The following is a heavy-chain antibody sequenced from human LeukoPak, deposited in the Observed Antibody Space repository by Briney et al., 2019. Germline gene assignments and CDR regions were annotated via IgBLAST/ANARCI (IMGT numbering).Heavy chain of an antibody. CDR3: ARENFQY. Sequence: GGSLRLSCAASGFTFSSYWMNWVRQAPGKGLEWVANIKPDGSDESYVDSVKGRFSISRDNAKNSLYLQMNSLRAEDTAVYYCARENFQYWAQGTLVTVSS. J-gene: IGHJ4*02. CDR1: GFTFSSYW. V-gene: IGHV3-7*04. CDR2: IKPDGSDE.